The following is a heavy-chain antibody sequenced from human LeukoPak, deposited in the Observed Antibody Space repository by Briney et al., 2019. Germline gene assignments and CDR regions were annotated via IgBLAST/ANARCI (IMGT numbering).Heavy chain of an antibody. J-gene: IGHJ4*02. CDR3: AGPYDTSGHAFDY. CDR2: IRTKGNSYAT. Sequence: PGGSLRLSCAASGFIFSDSAMHWVRQAPGEGPEWDGRIRTKGNSYATAYAASVKGRFTISRDDSTNTAYLQMTSLKTEDTAVYYCAGPYDTSGHAFDYWGRGTLVTVSS. CDR1: GFIFSDSA. V-gene: IGHV3-73*01. D-gene: IGHD3-22*01.